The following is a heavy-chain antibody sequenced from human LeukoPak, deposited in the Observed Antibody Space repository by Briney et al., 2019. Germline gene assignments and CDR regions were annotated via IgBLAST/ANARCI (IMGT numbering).Heavy chain of an antibody. CDR2: ISGSGGST. V-gene: IGHV3-23*01. Sequence: QTGGSLRLSCAASGFTVRSNYMGWVRQAPGKGLEWVSAISGSGGSTYYADSVKGRFTISRDNSKNTLYLQMNSLRAEDTAVYCCAKALSLYYVWGSYRSPYFDYWGQGTLVTVSS. CDR3: AKALSLYYVWGSYRSPYFDY. CDR1: GFTVRSNY. D-gene: IGHD3-16*02. J-gene: IGHJ4*02.